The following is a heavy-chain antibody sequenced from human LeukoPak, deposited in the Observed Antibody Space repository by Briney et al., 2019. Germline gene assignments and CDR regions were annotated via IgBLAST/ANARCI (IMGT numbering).Heavy chain of an antibody. J-gene: IGHJ4*02. V-gene: IGHV3-11*05. Sequence: GGSLRLSCAASGFTVSSYHMSWIRQAPGKGLEWVSYISSSGTYSKYADSVQGRFTISRDNAKNLLYLQMNRLRAEDTAVYYCARGRAAASPDYWGQGTLVTVSS. CDR2: ISSSGTYS. CDR1: GFTVSSYH. D-gene: IGHD6-6*01. CDR3: ARGRAAASPDY.